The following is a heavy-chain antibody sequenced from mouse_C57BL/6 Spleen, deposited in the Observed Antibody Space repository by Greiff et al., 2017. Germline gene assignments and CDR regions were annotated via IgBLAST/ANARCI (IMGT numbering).Heavy chain of an antibody. D-gene: IGHD5-1*01. CDR1: GYAFTNYL. CDR3: ARRSPVPY. V-gene: IGHV1-54*01. Sequence: VQLQESGAELVRPGTSVKVSCKASGYAFTNYLIEWVKQRPGQGLEWIGVINPGSGGTNYNEKFKGKATLTADKSSSTAYMQLSSLTSEDSAVYFCARRSPVPYWGQGTLVTVSA. CDR2: INPGSGGT. J-gene: IGHJ3*01.